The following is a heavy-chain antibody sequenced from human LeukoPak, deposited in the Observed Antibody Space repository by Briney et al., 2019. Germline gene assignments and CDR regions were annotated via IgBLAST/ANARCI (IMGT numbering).Heavy chain of an antibody. D-gene: IGHD3-10*01. CDR2: IYYTGST. J-gene: IGHJ4*02. CDR3: ARHFNSGTFPLDY. Sequence: PSETLSLTCTVSGASISGYYWGWIRQPPGPGLEFIGHIYYTGSTNYNPSLKGRVTMSVDLSRNQFSLKLTSVTAADTAVYYCARHFNSGTFPLDYWGQGTLVTVSS. CDR1: GASISGYY. V-gene: IGHV4-59*08.